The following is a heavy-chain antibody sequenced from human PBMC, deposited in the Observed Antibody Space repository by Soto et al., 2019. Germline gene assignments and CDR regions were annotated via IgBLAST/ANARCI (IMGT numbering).Heavy chain of an antibody. Sequence: EVQLLESGGGLVQPGGSLRLSCAASGFTFSSYAMSWVRQAPGKGLDWVSGISSRGDYTYYADSVKGRFTISRDNSKNTLYLQMNSLGAEDTALYYCAKDRQWELQGGYFDLWGRGTLVTVSS. D-gene: IGHD1-26*01. CDR3: AKDRQWELQGGYFDL. CDR2: ISSRGDYT. CDR1: GFTFSSYA. V-gene: IGHV3-23*01. J-gene: IGHJ2*01.